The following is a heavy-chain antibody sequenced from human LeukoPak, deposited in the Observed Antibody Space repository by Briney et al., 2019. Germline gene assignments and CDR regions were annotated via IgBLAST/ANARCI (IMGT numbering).Heavy chain of an antibody. V-gene: IGHV3-23*01. CDR2: ISGSGGST. CDR3: VKLRSTMVRGVIEY. CDR1: GFTFTTYA. Sequence: GGSLRLSCTASGFTFTTYAMSWVRQAPGKGLEWVSGISGSGGSTYYADSVKGQFTISRDNSKNTLYLQMNSLRAEDTAVYYCVKLRSTMVRGVIEYWGQGTLVTVSS. D-gene: IGHD3-10*01. J-gene: IGHJ4*02.